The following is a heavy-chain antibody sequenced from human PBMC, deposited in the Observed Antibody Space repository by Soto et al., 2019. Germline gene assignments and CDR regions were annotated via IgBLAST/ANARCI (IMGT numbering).Heavy chain of an antibody. J-gene: IGHJ4*02. CDR2: INHSGST. D-gene: IGHD6-6*01. CDR1: GGSFSDYS. V-gene: IGHV4-34*01. CDR3: ASSSPFHY. Sequence: SETLSLTCAVYGGSFSDYSWTWIRQPPGKGLEWIGEINHSGSTYYNPSLKSRVTISVDTSKNQFSLKLTSVTAADTGVYYCASSSPFHYWGPGILVTVSS.